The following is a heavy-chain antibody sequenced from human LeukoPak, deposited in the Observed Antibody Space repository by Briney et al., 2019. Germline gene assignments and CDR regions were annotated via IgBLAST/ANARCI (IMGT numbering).Heavy chain of an antibody. Sequence: PSETLSLTCTVSGGSISTSSYYWSWLRQPAGKGLEWIGRIYTSGSTNYNPSLKSRFTISVDTSKNQFSLKLSSVTAADTAVYYCARDSPGNLGYCSSTSCYSWFDPWGQGTLVTVSS. CDR1: GGSISTSSYY. V-gene: IGHV4-61*02. CDR2: IYTSGST. D-gene: IGHD2-2*02. J-gene: IGHJ5*02. CDR3: ARDSPGNLGYCSSTSCYSWFDP.